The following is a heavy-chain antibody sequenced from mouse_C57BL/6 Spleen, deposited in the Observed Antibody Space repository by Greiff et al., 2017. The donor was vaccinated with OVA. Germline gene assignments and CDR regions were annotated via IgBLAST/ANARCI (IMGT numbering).Heavy chain of an antibody. D-gene: IGHD2-4*01. CDR3: ARLYYDYDAFAY. V-gene: IGHV1-18*01. CDR2: INPNNGGT. J-gene: IGHJ3*01. CDR1: GYTFTDYN. Sequence: VQLQQSGPELVKPGASVKIPCKASGYTFTDYNMDWVKQSHGKSLEWIGAINPNNGGTIYNQKFKGKATLTVDKSSSTAYMELRSLTSEDTAVYYCARLYYDYDAFAYWGQGTLVTVSA.